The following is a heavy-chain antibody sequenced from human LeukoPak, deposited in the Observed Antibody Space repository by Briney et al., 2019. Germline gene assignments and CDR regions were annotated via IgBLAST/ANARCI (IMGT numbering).Heavy chain of an antibody. Sequence: PGGSLRLSCAASGFTFSSSVMHCVRQAPGKGVERGAFIRYDGNNKYYVDSVKGRFTISRDNSKNTLYLQMNSLRAEDTAVYYCAKDGTVVVPAAMYYYYMDVWGKGTTATVSS. CDR1: GFTFSSSV. J-gene: IGHJ6*03. D-gene: IGHD2-2*01. V-gene: IGHV3-30*02. CDR3: AKDGTVVVPAAMYYYYMDV. CDR2: IRYDGNNK.